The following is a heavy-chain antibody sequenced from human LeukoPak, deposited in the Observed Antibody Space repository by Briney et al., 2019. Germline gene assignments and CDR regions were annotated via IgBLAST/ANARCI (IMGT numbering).Heavy chain of an antibody. D-gene: IGHD3-10*01. CDR3: ARHRWGVLLQLGNWFDP. J-gene: IGHJ5*02. V-gene: IGHV4-39*01. Sequence: SETLSLTCTVSGGSISSSSYYWGWIRQPPGKGLEWIGSIYYSGSTYYNPSLKSRVTISVDTSKNQFSLKLSSVTAADTAVYYCARHRWGVLLQLGNWFDPWGQGTLVTVSS. CDR1: GGSISSSSYY. CDR2: IYYSGST.